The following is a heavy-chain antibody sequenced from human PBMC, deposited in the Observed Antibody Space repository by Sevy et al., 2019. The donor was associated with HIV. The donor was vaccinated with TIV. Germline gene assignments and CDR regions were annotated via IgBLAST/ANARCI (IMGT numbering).Heavy chain of an antibody. J-gene: IGHJ5*02. CDR1: GFTFSNYA. CDR2: ISSSSSTI. Sequence: GGSLRLSCAASGFTFSNYAMHWVRQAPGKGLEWISYISSSSSTIYYANSVKGRFTISRNNAKNSLYLKMNSLRDEDTAVYYCASYYDSSGGHWFDPWGQGTLVTVSS. V-gene: IGHV3-48*02. D-gene: IGHD3-22*01. CDR3: ASYYDSSGGHWFDP.